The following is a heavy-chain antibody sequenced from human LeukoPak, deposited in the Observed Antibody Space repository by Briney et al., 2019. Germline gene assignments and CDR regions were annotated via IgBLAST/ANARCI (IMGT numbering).Heavy chain of an antibody. J-gene: IGHJ6*02. CDR1: GYTFTSYY. CDR2: INPSGGST. D-gene: IGHD2/OR15-2a*01. Sequence: ASVKVSCKASGYTFTSYYMHWVRQAPGQGLEWMGIINPSGGSTSYAQKFQGRVTMTRDTSTSTVYMELSSLRSEDTAVYYSARETFRLAQTPLGMDVWGQGTTVTVSS. V-gene: IGHV1-46*01. CDR3: ARETFRLAQTPLGMDV.